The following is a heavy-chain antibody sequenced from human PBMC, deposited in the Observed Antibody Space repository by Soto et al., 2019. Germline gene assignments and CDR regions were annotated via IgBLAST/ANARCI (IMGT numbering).Heavy chain of an antibody. CDR2: MYNTGST. CDR3: ARDLWGYCGTDCYPLDV. CDR1: GGSISGYY. J-gene: IGHJ6*02. V-gene: IGHV4-59*01. D-gene: IGHD2-21*02. Sequence: PSETMSLTCTVSGGSISGYYLSWIRPPPGKGLEWIGYMYNTGSTVYNPSFKSRVTISVDTSKNQFSLKLNSVTAADTAVYYCARDLWGYCGTDCYPLDVWGQGTTVTVS.